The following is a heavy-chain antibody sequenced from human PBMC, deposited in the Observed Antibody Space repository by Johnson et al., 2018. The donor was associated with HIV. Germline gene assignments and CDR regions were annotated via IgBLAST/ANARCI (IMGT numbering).Heavy chain of an antibody. V-gene: IGHV3-30*18. D-gene: IGHD6-19*01. J-gene: IGHJ3*02. CDR2: ISYDGSNK. CDR3: AKEASGWYHAGDAFDI. Sequence: QVQLVESGGGVLQPGRSLRLSCSASGFTFSSYGMHWVRQAPGKGLEWVAVISYDGSNKYYADSVKGRFTISRDNSKNTLYLQMNSLRAEDTAVYYCAKEASGWYHAGDAFDIWGQGTMVTVSS. CDR1: GFTFSSYG.